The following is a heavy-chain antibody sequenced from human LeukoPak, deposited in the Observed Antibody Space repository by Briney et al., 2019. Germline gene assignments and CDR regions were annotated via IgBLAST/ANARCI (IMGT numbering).Heavy chain of an antibody. CDR1: GGSISSGGYY. CDR3: ARVELWPYFDL. CDR2: IYYSGST. J-gene: IGHJ2*01. V-gene: IGHV4-31*03. D-gene: IGHD5-18*01. Sequence: SETLSLTCTVSGGSISSGGYYWSWIRQHPGKGLEWIGYIYYSGSTYYNPSLKSRVTISVDTSKNQSSLKLSSVTAADTAVYYCARVELWPYFDLWGRGTLVTVSS.